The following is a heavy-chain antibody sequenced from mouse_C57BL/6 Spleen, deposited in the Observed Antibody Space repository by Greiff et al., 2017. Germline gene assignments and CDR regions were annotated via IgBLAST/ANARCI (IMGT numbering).Heavy chain of an antibody. CDR2: IDPEDGET. Sequence: EVQLQQSGAELVKPGASVKLSCTASGFNIKDYYMHWVKQRPEQGLEWIGRIDPEDGETKNAPKFQGKATITADTSSNTAYLQLSSLTSEDTAVYYCARYDYGGDAMDYWGQGTSVTVSS. CDR1: GFNIKDYY. D-gene: IGHD2-4*01. V-gene: IGHV14-2*01. CDR3: ARYDYGGDAMDY. J-gene: IGHJ4*01.